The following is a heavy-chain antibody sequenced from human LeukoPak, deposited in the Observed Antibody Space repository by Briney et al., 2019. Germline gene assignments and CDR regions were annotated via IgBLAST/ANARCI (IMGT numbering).Heavy chain of an antibody. CDR3: AGRADTVVTHDVFDI. D-gene: IGHD4-23*01. Sequence: PSETLSLTCTVSGGSISSYYWSWIRQPPGKGLEWIGNIYYSGSTNYNPSLKSRVTISIDTSKNHFSLKLSSVTAADTAVYYCAGRADTVVTHDVFDIWGQGTMVTVSS. V-gene: IGHV4-59*08. CDR1: GGSISSYY. J-gene: IGHJ3*02. CDR2: IYYSGST.